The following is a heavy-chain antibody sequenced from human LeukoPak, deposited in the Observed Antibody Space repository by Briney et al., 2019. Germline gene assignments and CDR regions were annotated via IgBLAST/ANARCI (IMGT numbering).Heavy chain of an antibody. V-gene: IGHV1-2*02. CDR2: INPNSGGT. CDR3: ARGAYDSSY. J-gene: IGHJ4*02. D-gene: IGHD3-22*01. CDR1: GYSFSTYY. Sequence: GASVKVSCKTSGYSFSTYYMHWVRQAPGQGLEWMGWINPNSGGTNYAQKFQGRVTMTRDTSISTAYMELSRLRSDDTAVYYCARGAYDSSYWGQGTLVTVSS.